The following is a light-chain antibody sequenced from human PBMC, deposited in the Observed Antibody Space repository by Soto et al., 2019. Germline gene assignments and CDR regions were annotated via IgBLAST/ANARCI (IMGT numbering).Light chain of an antibody. Sequence: QSALTQPASVSGSPGQSITISCTGTSSEVGGYNYVSWYQQHPGKAPKLMIYEVSNRPSGVSNRFSGSKSGNTASLTISGLQAEDEADYYCSSYTSSSTLGVFGGGTQLTVL. CDR3: SSYTSSSTLGV. J-gene: IGLJ3*02. V-gene: IGLV2-14*01. CDR1: SSEVGGYNY. CDR2: EVS.